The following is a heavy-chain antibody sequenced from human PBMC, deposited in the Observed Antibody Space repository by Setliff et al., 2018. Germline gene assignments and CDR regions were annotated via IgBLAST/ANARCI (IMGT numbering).Heavy chain of an antibody. D-gene: IGHD1-26*01. Sequence: KTSETLSLTCTVSGGSISNYYWSWIRQPAGKGLEWIGRIYTSESTNYNPSLKSRVTMSVDTSKNQFSLKLSSVTAADTAVYYCARKGISALSGAFDMWGQGTMVTVSS. CDR1: GGSISNYY. J-gene: IGHJ3*02. CDR3: ARKGISALSGAFDM. CDR2: IYTSEST. V-gene: IGHV4-4*07.